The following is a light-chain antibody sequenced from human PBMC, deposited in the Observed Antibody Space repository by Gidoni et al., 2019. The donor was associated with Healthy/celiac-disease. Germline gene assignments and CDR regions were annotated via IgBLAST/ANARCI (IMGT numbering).Light chain of an antibody. CDR1: QSVSSSY. Sequence: EIVLTQSPGTLSLSPGERATLSCRASQSVSSSYLAWYQQKPGQAPRRLIYGASSRATGIPDRCSGSGSGTDFTLTISRLEPEDFAVYYCQQYGSSPPMYTFGQGTKLEIK. CDR3: QQYGSSPPMYT. CDR2: GAS. V-gene: IGKV3-20*01. J-gene: IGKJ2*01.